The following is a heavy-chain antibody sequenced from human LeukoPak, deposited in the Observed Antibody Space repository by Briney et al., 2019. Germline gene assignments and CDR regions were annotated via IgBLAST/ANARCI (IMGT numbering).Heavy chain of an antibody. Sequence: SETLSLTCTVSGGSITSGDYYWSWIRQSPGKGLEWIGCIYYSGSTYYNPSLETRITMSVDTSKSQFSLKLGPVTAADTAVYYCARTEGSGIYFDYWGQGTLVTVSS. V-gene: IGHV4-30-4*01. D-gene: IGHD3-10*01. J-gene: IGHJ4*02. CDR3: ARTEGSGIYFDY. CDR2: IYYSGST. CDR1: GGSITSGDYY.